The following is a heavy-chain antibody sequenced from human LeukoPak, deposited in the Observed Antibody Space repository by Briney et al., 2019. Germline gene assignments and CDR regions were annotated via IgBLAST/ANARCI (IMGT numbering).Heavy chain of an antibody. J-gene: IGHJ3*02. CDR2: IIPIFGTA. V-gene: IGHV1-69*01. CDR1: GGTFSSYA. CDR3: ARDTAMVTYAFDI. Sequence: SVKVSCKASGGTFSSYAISWVRQAPGQGLEWMGGIIPIFGTANYAQKFQGRVTITADESTSTAYMELSGLRSEDTAVYYCARDTAMVTYAFDIWGQGTMVTVSS. D-gene: IGHD5-18*01.